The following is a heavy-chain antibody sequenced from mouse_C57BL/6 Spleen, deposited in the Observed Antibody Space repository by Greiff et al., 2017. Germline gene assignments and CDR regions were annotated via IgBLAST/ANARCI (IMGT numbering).Heavy chain of an antibody. Sequence: QVQLKQSGPELVKPGASVKISCKASGYAFSSSWMNWVKQRPGKGLEWIGRIYPGDGDTNYNGKFKGKATLTADKSSSTAYMQLSSLTSEDSAVYFCARSPSYGSSYSYAMDYWGQGTSVTVSS. D-gene: IGHD1-1*01. J-gene: IGHJ4*01. V-gene: IGHV1-82*01. CDR2: IYPGDGDT. CDR3: ARSPSYGSSYSYAMDY. CDR1: GYAFSSSW.